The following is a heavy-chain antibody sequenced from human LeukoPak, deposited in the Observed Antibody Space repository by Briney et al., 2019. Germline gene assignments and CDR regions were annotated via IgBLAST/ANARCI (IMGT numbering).Heavy chain of an antibody. CDR2: ISSSSSTI. J-gene: IGHJ4*02. Sequence: PGGSLRLSCTTSGFNFRAYWMGWVRQAPGKGLEWVSYISSSSSTIYYADSVKGRFTISRDNAKNSLYLQMNSLRAEDTALYYCAKAVYLYYFDYWGQGTLVTVSS. V-gene: IGHV3-48*04. CDR3: AKAVYLYYFDY. CDR1: GFNFRAYW. D-gene: IGHD2-8*01.